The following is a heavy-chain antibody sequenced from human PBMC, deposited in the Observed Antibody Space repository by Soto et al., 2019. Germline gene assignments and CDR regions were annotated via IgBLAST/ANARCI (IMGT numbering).Heavy chain of an antibody. CDR2: IYYSGST. J-gene: IGHJ4*02. V-gene: IGHV4-31*03. CDR1: GASITSAGYY. Sequence: QVQLQESGPGLVKPSQTLSLTCTVSGASITSAGYYWSWIRQHPGKGLEWIGYIYYSGSTYYNPSLQGRVTISVDTSKNQFSLKLSSVTAADTVVYYCTRSIQRWGQGTLVTVSS. CDR3: TRSIQR. D-gene: IGHD5-18*01.